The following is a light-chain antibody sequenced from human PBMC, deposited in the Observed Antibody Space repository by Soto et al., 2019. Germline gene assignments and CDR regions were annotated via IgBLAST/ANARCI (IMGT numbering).Light chain of an antibody. V-gene: IGKV3-20*01. CDR3: HHYGSSPPWT. J-gene: IGKJ1*01. CDR1: QSISSSY. Sequence: EVVLTQSPGTLSLSPGERATLSCRASQSISSSYLAWYQQKPGQAPRLLIYGASSRATGIPDRFSGSGSGTDFTLTISRLEPEDFAVYYCHHYGSSPPWTFSQGTKVEIK. CDR2: GAS.